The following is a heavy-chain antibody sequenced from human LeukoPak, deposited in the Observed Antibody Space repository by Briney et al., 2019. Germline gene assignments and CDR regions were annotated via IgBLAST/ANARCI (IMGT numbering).Heavy chain of an antibody. J-gene: IGHJ5*02. CDR2: IHSGAST. CDR3: ARWHPVGDSRFDR. V-gene: IGHV3-53*01. Sequence: SLTLSCSPFGLIVGSNYVSWVRPAPGKGLEFGSAIHSGASTSSADSVKGPFTIYRDNCQKPVYLRMNGLRAEGTSVSCWARWHPVGDSRFDRWGQGVLVTV. D-gene: IGHD4-17*01. CDR1: GLIVGSNY.